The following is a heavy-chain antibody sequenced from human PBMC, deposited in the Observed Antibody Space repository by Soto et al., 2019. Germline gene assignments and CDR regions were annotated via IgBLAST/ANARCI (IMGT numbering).Heavy chain of an antibody. CDR1: SGSISSSNW. V-gene: IGHV4-4*02. D-gene: IGHD2-2*01. J-gene: IGHJ6*03. Sequence: SETLSLTCAVSSGSISSSNWWSWVRQPPGKGLEWIGEIYHSGSTNYNPSLKSRVTISVDKSKNQFSLKLSSVTAADTAVYYCARSEGAVVVPAAMLYYYYYMDVWGKGTTVTVSS. CDR2: IYHSGST. CDR3: ARSEGAVVVPAAMLYYYYYMDV.